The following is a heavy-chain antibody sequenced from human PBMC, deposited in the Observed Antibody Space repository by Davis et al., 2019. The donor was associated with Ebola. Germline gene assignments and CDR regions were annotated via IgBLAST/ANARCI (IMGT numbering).Heavy chain of an antibody. Sequence: SQTLSLTCAVYGGSFSGYYWSWIRQPPGKGLEWIGEINHSGSTNYNPSLKSRVTTSVDTSKNQFSLKLSSVTAADTAVYYCARGRRYSGSQRFWYWGQGTLVTVSS. J-gene: IGHJ4*02. V-gene: IGHV4-34*01. CDR3: ARGRRYSGSQRFWY. CDR2: INHSGST. D-gene: IGHD1-26*01. CDR1: GGSFSGYY.